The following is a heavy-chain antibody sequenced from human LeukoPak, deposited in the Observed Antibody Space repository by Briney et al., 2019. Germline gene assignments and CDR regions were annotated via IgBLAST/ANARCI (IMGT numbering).Heavy chain of an antibody. CDR3: AREKRGYSGFDYWFDP. CDR2: IYYSGNT. CDR1: GDSISTSNSY. Sequence: SETLSLTCTVSGDSISTSNSYWGWIRQPPGKGLEWIGSIYYSGNTYYNASLKSRVTISVDTSKNQFSLKLSSVTAADTAVYYCAREKRGYSGFDYWFDPWGQGTLVTVSS. J-gene: IGHJ5*02. V-gene: IGHV4-39*07. D-gene: IGHD5-12*01.